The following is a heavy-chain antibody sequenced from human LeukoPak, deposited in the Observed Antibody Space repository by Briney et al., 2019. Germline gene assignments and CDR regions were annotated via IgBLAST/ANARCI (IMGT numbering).Heavy chain of an antibody. Sequence: GGSLRLSCAASGFTFSSYAMSWVRQAPGKGLEWVSAISGSGGSTYYADSVKGRFTISRDNSKNTLYLQMNSLRAEDTAVYYCATHGYSELRYFDWSTNEWGQGTLVTVSS. J-gene: IGHJ4*02. CDR1: GFTFSSYA. D-gene: IGHD3-9*01. CDR2: ISGSGGST. CDR3: ATHGYSELRYFDWSTNE. V-gene: IGHV3-23*01.